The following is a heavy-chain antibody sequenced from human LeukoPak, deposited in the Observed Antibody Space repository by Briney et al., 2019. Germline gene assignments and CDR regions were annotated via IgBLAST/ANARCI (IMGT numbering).Heavy chain of an antibody. CDR3: ARGAYSSSWLNFDY. CDR2: ISYDGSDK. CDR1: GFTFRSYA. V-gene: IGHV3-30*04. Sequence: GGSLRLSCAASGFTFRSYAMHWVRQAPGKGLEWVALISYDGSDKYYADSVKGRFTISRDNSKSTLYLQMNSLRDEDTAVYYCARGAYSSSWLNFDYWGQGTLVTVSS. D-gene: IGHD6-13*01. J-gene: IGHJ4*02.